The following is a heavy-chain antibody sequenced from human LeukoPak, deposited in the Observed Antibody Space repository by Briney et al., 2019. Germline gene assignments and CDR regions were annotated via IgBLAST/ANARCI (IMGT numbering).Heavy chain of an antibody. Sequence: SETLSLTCAVYGGSFSGHYWTWIRQPPGKGLDWMGVVTDRGNVNYNPSLRSRVTMSVDTANSQFSVKLRSMTAADTSVFFCAMARGSSSGWGHYYYSLDVWGQGTTVTVSS. CDR2: VTDRGNV. J-gene: IGHJ6*02. D-gene: IGHD6-19*01. CDR3: AMARGSSSGWGHYYYSLDV. CDR1: GGSFSGHY. V-gene: IGHV4-34*01.